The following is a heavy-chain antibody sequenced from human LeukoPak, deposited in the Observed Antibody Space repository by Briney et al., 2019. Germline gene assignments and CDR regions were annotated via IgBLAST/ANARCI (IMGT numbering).Heavy chain of an antibody. Sequence: GRSLRLSCAASGFTFSSYAMHWVRQAPGKGLEWVAVIPYDGSNKYYADSVKGRFTISRDNSKNTLYLQMNSLRAEDTAVYYCAREESYYFDYWGQGTLVTVSS. V-gene: IGHV3-30*04. CDR1: GFTFSSYA. D-gene: IGHD3-16*02. J-gene: IGHJ4*02. CDR2: IPYDGSNK. CDR3: AREESYYFDY.